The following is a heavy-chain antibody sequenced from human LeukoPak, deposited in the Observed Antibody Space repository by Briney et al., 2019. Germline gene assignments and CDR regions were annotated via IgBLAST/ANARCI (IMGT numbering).Heavy chain of an antibody. CDR3: AREYGVGFDY. CDR2: INPSGGST. D-gene: IGHD2-8*01. J-gene: IGHJ4*02. CDR1: GYTFTSYY. Sequence: ASVKVSCKASGYTFTSYYMHWVRQAPGQGLEWMGIINPSGGSTSYAQKFQGWVTTTRDTSISTAYMELSRLRSDDTAVYYCAREYGVGFDYWGQGTLVTVSS. V-gene: IGHV1-46*01.